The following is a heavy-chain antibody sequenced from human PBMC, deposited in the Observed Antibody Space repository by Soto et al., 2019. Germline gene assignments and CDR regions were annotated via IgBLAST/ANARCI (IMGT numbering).Heavy chain of an antibody. CDR1: GYTFTSYG. CDR3: ARGGIAAATYYFDY. CDR2: ISAYNGNT. J-gene: IGHJ4*02. D-gene: IGHD6-13*01. Sequence: ASVKVSCNASGYTFTSYGISLVSQAPGQGLEWMGWISAYNGNTNYAQKLQGRVTMTTDTSTSTAYMELRSLRSDDTAVYYCARGGIAAATYYFDYWGQGTLVTVSS. V-gene: IGHV1-18*01.